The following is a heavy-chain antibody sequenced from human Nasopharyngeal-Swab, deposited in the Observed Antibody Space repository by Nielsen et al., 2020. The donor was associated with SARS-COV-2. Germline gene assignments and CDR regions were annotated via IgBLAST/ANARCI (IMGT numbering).Heavy chain of an antibody. CDR1: GYTFNNYY. CDR2: INPGSGGT. J-gene: IGHJ6*02. Sequence: ASVKVSCKASGYTFNNYYIHWVRQAPGQGLEWMGMINPGSGGTTYAQKFQGRVTMTRDTSTSTVFMDLSSRRSEDTAVYYCARRGRCSGSSCDMDVWGQGTTVTVS. CDR3: ARRGRCSGSSCDMDV. D-gene: IGHD2-2*01. V-gene: IGHV1-46*02.